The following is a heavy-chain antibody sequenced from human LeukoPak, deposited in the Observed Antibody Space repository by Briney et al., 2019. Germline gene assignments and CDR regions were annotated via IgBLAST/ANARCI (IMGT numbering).Heavy chain of an antibody. V-gene: IGHV3-23*01. CDR3: AKCHDSSGYLDY. Sequence: GGSLRLSCAASGFTFSSYTMSWVRQAPGKGLEWVSTITSSDGNTYYADSVKGRFTVSRDNSKNTLFLQMNSLRAEDTAVYYCAKCHDSSGYLDYWGQGTLVTVSS. J-gene: IGHJ4*02. CDR1: GFTFSSYT. D-gene: IGHD3-22*01. CDR2: ITSSDGNT.